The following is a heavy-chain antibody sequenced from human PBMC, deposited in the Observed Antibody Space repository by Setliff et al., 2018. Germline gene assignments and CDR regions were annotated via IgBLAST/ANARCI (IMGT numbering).Heavy chain of an antibody. D-gene: IGHD3-22*01. Sequence: GGSLRLSCAASGFTFSSYAMSWVRQAPGKGLEWVSVISGSGAISYADSVKGRFTISRDNSKNTLYLQMNSLRAEDTAVYYCAKVLDTTGYYYFDFWGQGTLVTVSS. CDR2: ISGSGAI. CDR3: AKVLDTTGYYYFDF. V-gene: IGHV3-23*01. CDR1: GFTFSSYA. J-gene: IGHJ4*02.